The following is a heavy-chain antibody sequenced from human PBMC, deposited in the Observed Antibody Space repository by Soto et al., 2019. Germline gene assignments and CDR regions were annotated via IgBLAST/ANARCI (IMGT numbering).Heavy chain of an antibody. CDR2: INSRGDST. V-gene: IGHV3-23*01. Sequence: EVQLLQSGGRLVQPGWSLRLSCAASGFTFGSYAMRWVRQAPGRGLVWVSVINSRGDSTYYAAPVKGRFTIGRDNSKNTLYLQMNSLRADDTAVDFCARDPIAVAGPAPYYVYYWGQGTLVTVSS. D-gene: IGHD6-19*01. J-gene: IGHJ4*02. CDR3: ARDPIAVAGPAPYYVYY. CDR1: GFTFGSYA.